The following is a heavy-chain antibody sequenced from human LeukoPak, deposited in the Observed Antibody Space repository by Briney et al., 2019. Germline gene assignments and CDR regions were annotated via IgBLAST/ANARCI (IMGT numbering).Heavy chain of an antibody. J-gene: IGHJ4*02. Sequence: ASVKVSCKASGYTFTNYGISWGRQAPGQGLEWMGWISAYNSNTNYAQKLQGRVTMTTDTSTSTAYMELRSLRSDDTAVYYCARSSVVTATSTCDYWGQGTLVTVSS. CDR1: GYTFTNYG. D-gene: IGHD2-21*02. CDR2: ISAYNSNT. V-gene: IGHV1-18*01. CDR3: ARSSVVTATSTCDY.